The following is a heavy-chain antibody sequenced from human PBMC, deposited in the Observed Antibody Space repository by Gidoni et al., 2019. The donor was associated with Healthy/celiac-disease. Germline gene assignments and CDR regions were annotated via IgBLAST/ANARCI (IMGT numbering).Heavy chain of an antibody. CDR3: AKARGSGSYYNPYYYYYGMDV. Sequence: EVQLLESGGGLVQPGGSLRLSCAASGFTFSSYALSWVRQAPGTGLEWVSAISGSGGSTYYADSGKGRFTISRDNSKNTLYLQMNSLRAEDTAVYYCAKARGSGSYYNPYYYYYGMDVWGQGTTVTVSS. CDR2: ISGSGGST. D-gene: IGHD3-10*01. CDR1: GFTFSSYA. J-gene: IGHJ6*02. V-gene: IGHV3-23*01.